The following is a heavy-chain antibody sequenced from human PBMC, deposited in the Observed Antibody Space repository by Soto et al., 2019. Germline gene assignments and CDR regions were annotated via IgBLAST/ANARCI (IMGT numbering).Heavy chain of an antibody. V-gene: IGHV3-53*01. Sequence: GGSLRLSCAASGFTVSSNYMSWVRQAPGKGLEWVSVIYSGGSTYYADSVKGRFTISRDNSKNTLYLQMNSLRAEDTAVYYCASNRYGSSWYPFDYWGQGTLVTVSS. CDR2: IYSGGST. CDR3: ASNRYGSSWYPFDY. D-gene: IGHD6-13*01. J-gene: IGHJ4*02. CDR1: GFTVSSNY.